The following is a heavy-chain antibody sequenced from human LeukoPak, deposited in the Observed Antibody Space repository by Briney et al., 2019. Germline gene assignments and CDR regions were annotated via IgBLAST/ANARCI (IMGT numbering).Heavy chain of an antibody. CDR1: GGSISSYY. Sequence: SETLSLTCTVSGGSISSYYWSWIRQPPGKGLEWIGYIYYSGSTNYNPSLKSRVTISVDTSKNQFSLRLTSVTAADTAVYYCARGWGYFDYWGQGTLVTVSS. V-gene: IGHV4-59*01. J-gene: IGHJ4*02. CDR2: IYYSGST. D-gene: IGHD6-19*01. CDR3: ARGWGYFDY.